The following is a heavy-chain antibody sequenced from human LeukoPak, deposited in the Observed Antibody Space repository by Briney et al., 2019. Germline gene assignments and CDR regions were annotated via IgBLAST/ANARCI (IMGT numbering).Heavy chain of an antibody. Sequence: PSETLSLTCTVSGDSISGYYWSWIRQPAGKGLEWIGRIYTSGSTKYNPSLQGRVTMSLDTSKNQFSLRLSSVTAADTAIYYCAKYKFGSDYFSNWGQGTLVTVSS. V-gene: IGHV4-4*07. CDR1: GDSISGYY. J-gene: IGHJ4*02. CDR3: AKYKFGSDYFSN. D-gene: IGHD2/OR15-2a*01. CDR2: IYTSGST.